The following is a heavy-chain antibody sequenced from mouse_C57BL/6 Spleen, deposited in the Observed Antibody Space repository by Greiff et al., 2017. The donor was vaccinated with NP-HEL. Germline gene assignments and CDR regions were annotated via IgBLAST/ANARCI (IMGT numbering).Heavy chain of an antibody. V-gene: IGHV1-55*01. CDR3: ARGSNPYAMDY. CDR2: IYPGSGST. Sequence: QVQLQQPGAELVKPGASVQMSCKASGYTFTSYWITWVKQRPGQGLEWIGDIYPGSGSTNYNEKFKSKATLTVDTSSSTAYMQLSSLTSEDSAVYYCARGSNPYAMDYWGQGTSVTVSS. J-gene: IGHJ4*01. CDR1: GYTFTSYW. D-gene: IGHD1-1*01.